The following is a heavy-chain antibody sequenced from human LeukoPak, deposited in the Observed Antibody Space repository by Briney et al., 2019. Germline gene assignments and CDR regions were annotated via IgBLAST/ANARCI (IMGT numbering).Heavy chain of an antibody. Sequence: SETLSLTCTVSGGSISSYYWSWIRQPPGKGLEWIGYIYYSGSTNYNPSLKSRVTISVDTSKNQFSLKLSPVTAADTAVYYCARAYCGGDCPTHYYYGMDVWGQGTTVTVSS. V-gene: IGHV4-59*01. CDR1: GGSISSYY. CDR3: ARAYCGGDCPTHYYYGMDV. D-gene: IGHD2-21*02. J-gene: IGHJ6*02. CDR2: IYYSGST.